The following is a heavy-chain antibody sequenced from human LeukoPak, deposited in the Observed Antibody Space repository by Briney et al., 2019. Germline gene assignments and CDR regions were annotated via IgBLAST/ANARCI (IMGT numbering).Heavy chain of an antibody. J-gene: IGHJ4*02. CDR3: ARTGSYEGGLDRYFDY. D-gene: IGHD3-10*01. CDR2: ISAYNGNT. V-gene: IGHV1-18*01. Sequence: ASVKVSCKASRDTFNNYAIGWVRQAPGQGLEWMGWISAYNGNTNYAQKLQGRVTMTTDTSTSTAYMELRSLRSDDTAVYYCARTGSYEGGLDRYFDYWGQGTLVTVSS. CDR1: RDTFNNYA.